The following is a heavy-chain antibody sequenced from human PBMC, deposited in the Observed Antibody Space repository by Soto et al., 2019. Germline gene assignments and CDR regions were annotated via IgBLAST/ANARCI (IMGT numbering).Heavy chain of an antibody. Sequence: QVQLRESGPGLVKPSETLSLTCAVSGDSVTGSGYYWSWVRQSPGKGLEWIAYIYYGDYNNYSPSLMVLSAISVDTSINQVSLKLTSVTAADTAVYSCAAVQVSANAYGSRVPYHFDGMAVWGQGTTVTVSS. D-gene: IGHD3-10*01. CDR2: IYYGDYN. CDR1: GDSVTGSGYY. J-gene: IGHJ6*02. V-gene: IGHV4-61*08. CDR3: AAVQVSANAYGSRVPYHFDGMAV.